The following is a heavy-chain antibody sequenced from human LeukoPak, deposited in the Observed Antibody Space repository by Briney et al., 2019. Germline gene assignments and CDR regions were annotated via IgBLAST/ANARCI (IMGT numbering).Heavy chain of an antibody. CDR2: MYYSGTT. V-gene: IGHV4-59*01. J-gene: IGHJ4*02. D-gene: IGHD3-16*01. CDR3: ARDPSFTAGYFDS. Sequence: SETLSLTCTVSGDSTSGYYWTWIRQPPGKRLKWIGYMYYSGTTRYNPSLKSRVTISIDATKNQVSLNLTSVTAADTAVYYCARDPSFTAGYFDSWGQGTLVTVSS. CDR1: GDSTSGYY.